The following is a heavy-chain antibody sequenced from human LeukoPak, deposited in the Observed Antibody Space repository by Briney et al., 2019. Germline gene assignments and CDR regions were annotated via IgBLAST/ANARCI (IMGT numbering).Heavy chain of an antibody. V-gene: IGHV3-21*06. CDR3: VRGDGDLFDF. Sequence: GGSLRLSCAASGFTFRTYNMNWVRQAPGKGLEWVSFISKTSAKIYYGDSVRGRFTISRDNAKNSIHLQMGSLRVEDTAVYYCVRGDGDLFDFWGQGTLVTVSS. D-gene: IGHD4-17*01. J-gene: IGHJ4*02. CDR2: ISKTSAKI. CDR1: GFTFRTYN.